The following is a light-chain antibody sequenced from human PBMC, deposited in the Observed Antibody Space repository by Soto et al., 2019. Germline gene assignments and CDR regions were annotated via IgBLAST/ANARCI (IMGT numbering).Light chain of an antibody. CDR2: WAS. CDR3: QQYHSDPIT. Sequence: DIVMTQSPDSLAVSLGERATINCKSSQSILSNSQNYLAWFQQKPGQPPKLLIYWASTRESGVPDRFSGSGSETDFTLTISGLQAEDVAVYSCQQYHSDPITFGQGTRLENK. CDR1: QSILSNSQNY. V-gene: IGKV4-1*01. J-gene: IGKJ5*01.